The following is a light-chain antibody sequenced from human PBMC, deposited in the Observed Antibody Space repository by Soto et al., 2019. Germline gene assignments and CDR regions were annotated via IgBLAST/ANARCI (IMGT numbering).Light chain of an antibody. J-gene: IGLJ2*01. Sequence: QSALTQPPSASGSPGQSVTISCTGTSSDVGGHNFVSWYQQHPGKAPKLMIYEVVKRPSGVPDRFSGSKSGNTASLTVSGLQAEDEADYYCSSDTGRNVVFGGGTQLTVL. CDR1: SSDVGGHNF. CDR2: EVV. CDR3: SSDTGRNVV. V-gene: IGLV2-8*01.